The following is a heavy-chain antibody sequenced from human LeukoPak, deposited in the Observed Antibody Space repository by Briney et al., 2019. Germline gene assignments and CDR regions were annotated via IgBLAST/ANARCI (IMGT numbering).Heavy chain of an antibody. J-gene: IGHJ4*02. V-gene: IGHV4-4*07. Sequence: SETLSLTCTVSGDSISSYYWNWFRQPAGRGLEWIGRLYASGTTSYNPSLESRVSMSLDTSKNQFSLKLNSVTAADTAVYYCARATYSGDTSYVFGYWGQGTLVSVSS. D-gene: IGHD1-26*01. CDR3: ARATYSGDTSYVFGY. CDR1: GDSISSYY. CDR2: LYASGTT.